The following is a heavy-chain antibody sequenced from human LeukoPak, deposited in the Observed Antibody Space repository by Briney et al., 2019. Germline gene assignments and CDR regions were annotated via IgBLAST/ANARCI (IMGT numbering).Heavy chain of an antibody. J-gene: IGHJ3*02. V-gene: IGHV3-11*05. CDR2: ISSSSYT. D-gene: IGHD3-22*01. CDR3: AREGYYDSRDPGAFDI. CDR1: GFTFSDYH. Sequence: PGGSLRLSCAASGFTFSDYHMTWIRQAPGKGLEWVSYISSSSYTNYADSVKGRFTISRDNAKNSLYLQMNSLRAEDTAVYYCAREGYYDSRDPGAFDIWGQGTMVTVSS.